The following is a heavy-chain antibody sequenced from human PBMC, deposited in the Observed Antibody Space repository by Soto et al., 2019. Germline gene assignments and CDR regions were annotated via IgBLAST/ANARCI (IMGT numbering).Heavy chain of an antibody. D-gene: IGHD3-10*01. CDR3: AREEALYYYGSGGRGHYYYMDV. J-gene: IGHJ6*03. CDR1: GFIFSDYY. Sequence: GGSLRLSCAASGFIFSDYYMSWIRQAPGKGLEWVSFISSSGTGIIYADSVKGRFTISRDNAKNSLYLQMNSLRAEDTAVYYCAREEALYYYGSGGRGHYYYMDVWGKGTTVTVSS. CDR2: ISSSGTGI. V-gene: IGHV3-11*01.